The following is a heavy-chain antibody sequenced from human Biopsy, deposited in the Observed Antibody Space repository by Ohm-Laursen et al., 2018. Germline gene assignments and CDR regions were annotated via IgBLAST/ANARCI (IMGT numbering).Heavy chain of an antibody. CDR1: GFPFSGYY. V-gene: IGHV3-11*01. Sequence: GSLRLSCSASGFPFSGYYMRWIRQAPGKGLEWVSYISSGGTTIYYADSVKGRFTISRDNAKNSLYLQMNSLRADDTAVYYCARDTRWSPYHMDVWGQGTTVTVSS. J-gene: IGHJ6*02. CDR2: ISSGGTTI. D-gene: IGHD4-23*01. CDR3: ARDTRWSPYHMDV.